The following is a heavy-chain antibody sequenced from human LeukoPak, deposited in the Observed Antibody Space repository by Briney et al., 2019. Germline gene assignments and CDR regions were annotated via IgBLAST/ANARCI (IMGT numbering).Heavy chain of an antibody. Sequence: ASVMVSCKASGYTFTGYYMHWVRQAPGQGLEWMGRINPNSGGTNYAQKFQGRVTMTRDTSISTAYMELSRLRSDDTAVYYCARLLLGIAVAGNDYWGQGTLVTVSS. J-gene: IGHJ4*02. CDR3: ARLLLGIAVAGNDY. V-gene: IGHV1-2*06. CDR1: GYTFTGYY. CDR2: INPNSGGT. D-gene: IGHD6-19*01.